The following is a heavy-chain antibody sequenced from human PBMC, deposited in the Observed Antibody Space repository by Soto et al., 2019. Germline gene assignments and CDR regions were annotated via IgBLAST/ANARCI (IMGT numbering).Heavy chain of an antibody. J-gene: IGHJ4*02. D-gene: IGHD3-9*01. Sequence: PSETLCLTCSVSDDSINSDKYYWVWIRQPPGKGLEWIGSIYYRGNAYYNPSLQTRVTISLDKSKSQFSLKLNSVTAADSAVYFCARLEGLATISYYFDYWGQGTLVTVSS. V-gene: IGHV4-39*01. CDR2: IYYRGNA. CDR1: DDSINSDKYY. CDR3: ARLEGLATISYYFDY.